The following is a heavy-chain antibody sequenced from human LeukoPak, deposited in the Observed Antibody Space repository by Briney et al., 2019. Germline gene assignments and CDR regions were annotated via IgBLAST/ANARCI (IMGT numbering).Heavy chain of an antibody. V-gene: IGHV3-23*01. CDR1: RFAFSNYG. J-gene: IGHJ4*02. CDR2: ISGSGGST. CDR3: ARGRPGNYFDY. Sequence: GGSLRLSCAVSRFAFSNYGMSWVRQAPGKGLEWVSAISGSGGSTYYADSVKGRFTISRDNAKNTLYVQMNSLRADDTAVYYCARGRPGNYFDYWGQGTLVTVSS. D-gene: IGHD1-26*01.